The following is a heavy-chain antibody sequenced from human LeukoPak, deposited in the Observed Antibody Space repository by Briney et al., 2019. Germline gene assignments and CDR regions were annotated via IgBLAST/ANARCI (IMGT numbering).Heavy chain of an antibody. J-gene: IGHJ4*02. CDR1: GGSISSYY. V-gene: IGHV4-59*01. D-gene: IGHD6-19*01. CDR3: ARDIAVAGGGY. CDR2: IDYSGST. Sequence: SETLSLTCTVSGGSISSYYWSWIRQPPGKGLEWIGYIDYSGSTNYNPSLKSRVTISVDTSKNQFSLKLSSVTAADTAVYYCARDIAVAGGGYWGQGTLVTVSS.